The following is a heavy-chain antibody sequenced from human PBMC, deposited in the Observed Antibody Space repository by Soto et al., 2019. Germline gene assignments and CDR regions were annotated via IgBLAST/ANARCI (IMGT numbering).Heavy chain of an antibody. CDR1: VYLFTAYS. CDR3: AREENCSGGTCYSEYFHR. J-gene: IGHJ1*01. V-gene: IGHV1-46*01. CDR2: VNPSGGST. Sequence: GXSVKVSCKASVYLFTAYSMHWVRLAPGQGLEWMGVVNPSGGSTKYAQNFQGRVTMTRDTSTTTIYMELSSLRSDDTAIYYCAREENCSGGTCYSEYFHRWGQGTLVTVSS. D-gene: IGHD2-15*01.